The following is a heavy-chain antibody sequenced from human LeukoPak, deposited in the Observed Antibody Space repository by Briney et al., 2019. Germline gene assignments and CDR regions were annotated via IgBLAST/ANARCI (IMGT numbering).Heavy chain of an antibody. D-gene: IGHD3-10*01. V-gene: IGHV3-30-3*01. CDR3: ARDLEITMVRGGSHMDV. CDR1: GFTFSSYA. Sequence: GGSLRLSCAASGFTFSSYAMHWVRQAPGKGLEWVAVISYDGSNKYYADSVKGRFTISRDNSKNTLYLQMNSLRAEDTAVYYCARDLEITMVRGGSHMDVWGKGTTATVSS. CDR2: ISYDGSNK. J-gene: IGHJ6*03.